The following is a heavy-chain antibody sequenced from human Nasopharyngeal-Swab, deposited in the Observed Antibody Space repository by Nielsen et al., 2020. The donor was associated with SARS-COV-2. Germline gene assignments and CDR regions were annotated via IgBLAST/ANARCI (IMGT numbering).Heavy chain of an antibody. D-gene: IGHD5/OR15-5a*01. CDR2: IRSSSSTS. CDR3: ARDVALVSAALDY. Sequence: GESLKISCAASGFTLSSNGMHWVRQAPGKGLEWVAYIRSSSSTSYYADSVKGRFTISRDNAENSLYLQMNSLRDEDTAVYYCARDVALVSAALDYWGQGTLVTVSS. J-gene: IGHJ4*02. V-gene: IGHV3-48*02. CDR1: GFTLSSNG.